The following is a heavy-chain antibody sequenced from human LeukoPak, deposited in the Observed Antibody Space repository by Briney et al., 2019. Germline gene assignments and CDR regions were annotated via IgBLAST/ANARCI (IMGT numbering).Heavy chain of an antibody. D-gene: IGHD6-13*01. Sequence: SETLSLTCAVYGGSFSGYYWSWIRQPPGKGLEWIGEINHSGSTNYNPSLKSRVTISVDTSKNQFSLKLSSVTAADTAVYYCARVDGLGYSSTLRYYYYMDVWGKGTTVTVSS. V-gene: IGHV4-34*01. CDR3: ARVDGLGYSSTLRYYYYMDV. J-gene: IGHJ6*03. CDR1: GGSFSGYY. CDR2: INHSGST.